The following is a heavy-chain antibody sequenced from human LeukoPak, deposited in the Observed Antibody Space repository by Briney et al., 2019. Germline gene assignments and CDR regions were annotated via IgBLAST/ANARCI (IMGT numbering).Heavy chain of an antibody. Sequence: PGGSLRRSCAASGFTFSSYSMNWVRQAPGKGLEWVSSISSSSSYIYYADSVKGRFTISRDNAKNSLYLQMNSLRAEDTAVYYCARDLRFLEWTRAFDIWGQGTMVTVSS. D-gene: IGHD3-3*01. CDR2: ISSSSSYI. V-gene: IGHV3-21*01. CDR3: ARDLRFLEWTRAFDI. CDR1: GFTFSSYS. J-gene: IGHJ3*02.